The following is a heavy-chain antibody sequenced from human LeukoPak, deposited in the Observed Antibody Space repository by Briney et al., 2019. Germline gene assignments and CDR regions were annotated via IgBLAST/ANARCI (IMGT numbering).Heavy chain of an antibody. J-gene: IGHJ5*02. CDR2: IYYSGST. V-gene: IGHV4-39*01. D-gene: IGHD3-10*01. Sequence: SETLSLTCTVSGGSISSNSYYWGWIRQPPGKGLKWIGSIYYSGSTYYNPSLKSRVTISVDTSRNQFSLKLNSVTAADTAVYYCARNRYYYGSGNYGVPNWFDPWGQGTLVTVSS. CDR3: ARNRYYYGSGNYGVPNWFDP. CDR1: GGSISSNSYY.